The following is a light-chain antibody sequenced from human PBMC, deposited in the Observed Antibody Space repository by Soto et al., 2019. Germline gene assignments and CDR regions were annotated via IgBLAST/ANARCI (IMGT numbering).Light chain of an antibody. CDR1: QTSNTY. V-gene: IGKV1-39*01. J-gene: IGKJ2*01. CDR2: ASS. CDR3: QQGSRAPFT. Sequence: DIQVTQSPSSLSASVGDRVTITCRTSQTSNTYLKWYQQQPGKAPKLLIFASSTLHSGVPSRFSGSGSGTDFTLTITSLQPEDFATYYCQQGSRAPFTFGPGTQLEV.